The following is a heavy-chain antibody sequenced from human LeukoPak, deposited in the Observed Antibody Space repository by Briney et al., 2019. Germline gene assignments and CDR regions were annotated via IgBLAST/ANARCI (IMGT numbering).Heavy chain of an antibody. D-gene: IGHD6-19*01. Sequence: GGSLRLSCAASGFTFSSYAMSWVRQAPGKGLEWVSAISGSGGSTYYADSVKGRFTISRDNSKNMLYLQMNSLRAEDTAVYYCAKDRIAVAAGYNWFDPWGQGTLVTVSS. J-gene: IGHJ5*02. CDR3: AKDRIAVAAGYNWFDP. V-gene: IGHV3-23*01. CDR2: ISGSGGST. CDR1: GFTFSSYA.